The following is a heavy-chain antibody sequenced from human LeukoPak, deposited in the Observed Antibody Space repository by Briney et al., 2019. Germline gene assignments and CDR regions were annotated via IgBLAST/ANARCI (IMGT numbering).Heavy chain of an antibody. V-gene: IGHV4-30-2*01. Sequence: PSQTLSLTCTVSGGSISSGGYSWSWIRQPPGKGLEWIGYIYHSGSTYYNPSLKSRVTISVDRSKNQFSLKLSSVTAADTAVYYCARAPANSYYYYYGMDVWGQGTTVTVSS. D-gene: IGHD6-25*01. J-gene: IGHJ6*02. CDR3: ARAPANSYYYYYGMDV. CDR1: GGSISSGGYS. CDR2: IYHSGST.